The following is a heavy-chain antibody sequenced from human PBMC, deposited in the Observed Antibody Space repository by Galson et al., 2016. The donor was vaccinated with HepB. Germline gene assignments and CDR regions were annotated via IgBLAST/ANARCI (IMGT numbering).Heavy chain of an antibody. J-gene: IGHJ5*02. CDR2: IYPGDSDT. Sequence: QSGAEVKESGESLRISCQGSGYTFSTYWIAWVRQMPGRGLEWMGSIYPGDSDTRYSPSFQGLVTISADKSITTAYLQWRNLRASDTAIYYCATSPNHYGDYMGWFDPWGPGTRVIVSS. D-gene: IGHD4-17*01. V-gene: IGHV5-51*01. CDR1: GYTFSTYW. CDR3: ATSPNHYGDYMGWFDP.